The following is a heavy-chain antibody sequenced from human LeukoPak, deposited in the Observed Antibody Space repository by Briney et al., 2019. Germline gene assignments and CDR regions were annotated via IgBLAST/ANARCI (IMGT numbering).Heavy chain of an antibody. CDR1: GYTFTSYG. CDR3: ARVFRPPRPSPFDP. CDR2: ISPNTGAT. Sequence: ASVKVSRKASGYTFTSYGISWVRQAPGQGLEYMGWISPNTGATKYSQKFQDEVTMTRDTSISTAYLELSSLTSDDTAVYYCARVFRPPRPSPFDPWGQGTLVTVSS. V-gene: IGHV1-2*02. J-gene: IGHJ5*02.